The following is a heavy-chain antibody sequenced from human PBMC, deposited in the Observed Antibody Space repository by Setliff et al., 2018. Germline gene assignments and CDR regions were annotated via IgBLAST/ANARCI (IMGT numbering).Heavy chain of an antibody. J-gene: IGHJ4*02. CDR3: SRLVRFCTTSTCQGASASEH. CDR2: IFPKTGNT. CDR1: GYTFNDYG. D-gene: IGHD2-8*01. V-gene: IGHV1-18*01. Sequence: ASVKVSCKTSGYTFNDYGITWVRQAPGQGLEWMGWIFPKTGNTNYAHKLQGRVSMTTDTSTGTAYMELRSLRSDDTAVYYCSRLVRFCTTSTCQGASASEHWGQGTLVTVSS.